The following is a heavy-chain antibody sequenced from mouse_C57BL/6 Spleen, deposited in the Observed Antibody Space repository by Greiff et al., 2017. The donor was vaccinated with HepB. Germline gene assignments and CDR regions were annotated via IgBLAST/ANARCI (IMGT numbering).Heavy chain of an antibody. CDR3: ARGLYYGSSPWYYFDY. J-gene: IGHJ2*01. D-gene: IGHD1-1*01. V-gene: IGHV1-82*01. CDR2: IYPGDGDT. Sequence: QVQLKQSGPELVKPGASVKISCKASGYAFSSSWMNWVKQRPGKGLEWIGRIYPGDGDTNYNGKFKGKATLTADKSSSTAYMQLSSLTSVDSAVYFCARGLYYGSSPWYYFDYWGQGTTLTVSS. CDR1: GYAFSSSW.